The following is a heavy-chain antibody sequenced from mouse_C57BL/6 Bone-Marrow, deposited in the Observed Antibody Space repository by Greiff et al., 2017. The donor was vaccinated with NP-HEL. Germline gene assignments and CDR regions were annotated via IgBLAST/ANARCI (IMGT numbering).Heavy chain of an antibody. D-gene: IGHD1-1*01. CDR3: TTVTTVVARYFDV. CDR2: IDPENGDT. CDR1: GFNIKDDY. Sequence: VQLQQSGAELVRPGASVKLSCTASGFNIKDDYMHWVKQRPEQGLEWIGWIDPENGDTEYASKFQGKATITADPSSNTAYLQLSSLTSEDTAVYYCTTVTTVVARYFDVWGTGTTVTVSS. J-gene: IGHJ1*03. V-gene: IGHV14-4*01.